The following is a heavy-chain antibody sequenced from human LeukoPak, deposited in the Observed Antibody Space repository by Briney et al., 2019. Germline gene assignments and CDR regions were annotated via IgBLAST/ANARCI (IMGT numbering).Heavy chain of an antibody. Sequence: PSETLSLTCAVSGASISGSGYYLGWIRQPPGRGLEWIGDINYGGNTNSNPSLKSRVAISLDTSKNQFSLNLSSVTAADTAVYYCARHVLLSGSYPYYSYYYMDVWGKGTTVIISS. CDR3: ARHVLLSGSYPYYSYYYMDV. V-gene: IGHV4-39*07. CDR1: GASISGSGYY. J-gene: IGHJ6*03. D-gene: IGHD1-26*01. CDR2: INYGGNT.